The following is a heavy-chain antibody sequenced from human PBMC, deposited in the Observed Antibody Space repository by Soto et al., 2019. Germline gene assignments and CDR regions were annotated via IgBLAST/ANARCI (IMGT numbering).Heavy chain of an antibody. D-gene: IGHD6-6*01. CDR3: ARGKKSIAARPGRGGPDY. CDR2: ISYDGSNK. Sequence: GGSLRLSCAASGFTFSSYAMHWVRQAPGKGLEWVAVISYDGSNKYYADSVKGRFTISRDNSKNTLYLQMNSLRAEDTAVYYCARGKKSIAARPGRGGPDYWGQGTLVTVSS. J-gene: IGHJ4*02. V-gene: IGHV3-30-3*01. CDR1: GFTFSSYA.